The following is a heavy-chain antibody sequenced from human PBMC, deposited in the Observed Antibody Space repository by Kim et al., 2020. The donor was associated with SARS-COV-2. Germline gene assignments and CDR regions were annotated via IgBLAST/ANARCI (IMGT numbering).Heavy chain of an antibody. CDR3: ARGEEITMIVVVMFGY. CDR2: INPSGGST. V-gene: IGHV1-46*01. CDR1: GYTFTSYY. J-gene: IGHJ4*02. D-gene: IGHD3-22*01. Sequence: ASVKVSCKASGYTFTSYYMHWVRQAPGQGLEWMGIINPSGGSTSYAQKFQGRVTMTRDTSTSTVYMELSSLRSEDTAVYYCARGEEITMIVVVMFGYWGQGTLVTVSS.